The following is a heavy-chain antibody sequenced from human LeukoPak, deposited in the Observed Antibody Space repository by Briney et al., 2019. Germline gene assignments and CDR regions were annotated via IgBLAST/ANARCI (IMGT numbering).Heavy chain of an antibody. D-gene: IGHD3-10*01. CDR1: GFTFSSYT. J-gene: IGHJ4*02. Sequence: GGSLRLSCVASGFTFSSYTMSWVRQAPGKGLEWVSSISSSSSYIYYADSVKGRFTISRDNAKNSLYLQMNSLRAEDTAVYYCARDQYYGSGSYGHWGQGTLVTVSS. CDR3: ARDQYYGSGSYGH. CDR2: ISSSSSYI. V-gene: IGHV3-21*01.